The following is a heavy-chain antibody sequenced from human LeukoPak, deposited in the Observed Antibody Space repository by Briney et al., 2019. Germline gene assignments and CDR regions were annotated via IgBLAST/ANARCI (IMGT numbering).Heavy chain of an antibody. CDR1: GGSISSYY. V-gene: IGHV4-59*08. J-gene: IGHJ5*02. CDR2: IYYSGST. D-gene: IGHD4-17*01. CDR3: ARRGDYGDYEA. Sequence: SETLSLTCTVSGGSISSYYWSRIRQPPGKGLEWIGYIYYSGSTNYNPSLKSRVTISVDTSKNQFSLKLSSVTAADTAVYYCARRGDYGDYEAWGQGTLVTVSS.